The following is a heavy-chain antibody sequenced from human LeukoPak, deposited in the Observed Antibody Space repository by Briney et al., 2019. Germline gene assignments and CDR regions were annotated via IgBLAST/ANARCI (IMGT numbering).Heavy chain of an antibody. D-gene: IGHD3-9*01. CDR3: ARWNGDFLTGYYLDD. Sequence: PGGSLRLSCAASGFTFNRYGMHWVRQAPGKGLECVALISDDGRKKFYADSVKDRFTISRDGSKNTLYLQMSSLRAEDTAMYYCARWNGDFLTGYYLDDWGQGTLVTVSS. CDR2: ISDDGRKK. V-gene: IGHV3-30*03. CDR1: GFTFNRYG. J-gene: IGHJ4*02.